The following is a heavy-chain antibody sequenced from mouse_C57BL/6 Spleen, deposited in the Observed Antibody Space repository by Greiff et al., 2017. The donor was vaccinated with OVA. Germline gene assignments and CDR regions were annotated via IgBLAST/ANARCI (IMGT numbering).Heavy chain of an antibody. Sequence: DVHLVESGGGLVKPGGSLKLSCAASGFTFSDYGMHWVRQAPEKGLEWVAYISRGSSTIYYADTVKGRFTISRDNAKNTLFLQMTSLRSEDTAMYYCATYDGYDVDYWGQGTTLTVSS. CDR3: ATYDGYDVDY. V-gene: IGHV5-17*01. D-gene: IGHD2-3*01. CDR2: ISRGSSTI. CDR1: GFTFSDYG. J-gene: IGHJ2*01.